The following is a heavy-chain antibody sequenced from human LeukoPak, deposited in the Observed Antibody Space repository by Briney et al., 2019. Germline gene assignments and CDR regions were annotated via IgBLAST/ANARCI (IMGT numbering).Heavy chain of an antibody. J-gene: IGHJ5*02. V-gene: IGHV4-34*01. CDR3: ARTRRGGAGFDWFDP. Sequence: SETLSLTCAVYGGSFSGYYWSWIRQPPGKGLEWIGEINHSGSTNHNPSLKSRVTISVDTSKNQFSLKLSSVTAADTAVYYCARTRRGGAGFDWFDPWGQGTLVTVSS. CDR2: INHSGST. CDR1: GGSFSGYY. D-gene: IGHD2-21*01.